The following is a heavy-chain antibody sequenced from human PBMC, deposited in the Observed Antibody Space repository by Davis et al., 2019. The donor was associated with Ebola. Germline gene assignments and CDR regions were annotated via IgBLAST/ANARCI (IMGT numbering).Heavy chain of an antibody. CDR1: GFTFINYW. D-gene: IGHD5-18*01. V-gene: IGHV3-74*01. J-gene: IGHJ6*04. Sequence: GESLKISCAASGFTFINYWMHWVRQAPGKGLEWVSRANSDGSTTGYGDSVKGRFTISRDNARNTLYLQMNSLRVEDTAVYYCSREVRGGFSPMDLWGTGTTVTVSS. CDR2: ANSDGSTT. CDR3: SREVRGGFSPMDL.